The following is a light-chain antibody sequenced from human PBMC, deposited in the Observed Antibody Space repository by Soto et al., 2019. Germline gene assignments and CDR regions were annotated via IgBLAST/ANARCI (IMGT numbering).Light chain of an antibody. CDR2: AAS. V-gene: IGKV1-27*01. CDR1: QGISNY. CDR3: QKYTNVPA. Sequence: DIQMTQSPSSLSASVGDRATITYQASQGISNYLAWYQQIPGKVPKLLISAASTLQSGVPSRFSCSGSGTDFTLTISSLQPEDVATYYCQKYTNVPAFGGGTKVEIK. J-gene: IGKJ4*01.